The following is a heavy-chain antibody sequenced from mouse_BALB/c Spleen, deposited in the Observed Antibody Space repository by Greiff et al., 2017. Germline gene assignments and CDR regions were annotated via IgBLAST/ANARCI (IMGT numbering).Heavy chain of an antibody. CDR2: IYPGDGDT. J-gene: IGHJ4*01. Sequence: QVQLQQSGAELARPGASVKLSCKASGYTFTSYWMQWVKQRPGQGLEWIGAIYPGDGDTRYTQKFKGKATLTADKSSSTAYMQLSSLASEDSAVYYCGAGMDYWGQGTSVTVSS. CDR1: GYTFTSYW. V-gene: IGHV1-87*01. CDR3: GAGMDY.